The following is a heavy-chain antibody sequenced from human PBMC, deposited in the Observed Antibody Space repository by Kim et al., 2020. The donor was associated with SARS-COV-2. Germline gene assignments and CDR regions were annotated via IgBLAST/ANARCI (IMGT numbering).Heavy chain of an antibody. Sequence: SKPSLKSRVTISVDTSKNQFSLKTNSVTAADTAVNYCARVGRFGELSVDYWGQGTLVTVSS. J-gene: IGHJ4*02. V-gene: IGHV4-39*07. D-gene: IGHD3-10*01. CDR3: ARVGRFGELSVDY.